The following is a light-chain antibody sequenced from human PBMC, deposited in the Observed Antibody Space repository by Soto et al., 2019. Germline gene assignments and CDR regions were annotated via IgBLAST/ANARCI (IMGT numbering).Light chain of an antibody. CDR3: QQYFLRPQT. CDR2: WAS. V-gene: IGKV4-1*01. CDR1: QSVFYNPHNKNF. Sequence: DIVMTQSPESLAVSLGERAAINCKSSQSVFYNPHNKNFLAWYQQKPGQPPKLLISWASSRESGVPDRFSGSGSGTDFTLTISSLQAEDVAVYYCQQYFLRPQTFGQGTKLEI. J-gene: IGKJ2*01.